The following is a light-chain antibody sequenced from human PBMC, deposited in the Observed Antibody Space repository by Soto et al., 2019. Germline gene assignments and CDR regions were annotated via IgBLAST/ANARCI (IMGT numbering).Light chain of an antibody. CDR1: QNVNRY. Sequence: EVVLTQSPATLSLSPGERATLSCRASQNVNRYLAWYQQKPGQAPILLIYDASNRATGIPGRFSGSGSGTDFTLTISSLELEDFAVYYCQQRTNWPPLTFGGGTKVEIK. J-gene: IGKJ4*01. V-gene: IGKV3-11*01. CDR2: DAS. CDR3: QQRTNWPPLT.